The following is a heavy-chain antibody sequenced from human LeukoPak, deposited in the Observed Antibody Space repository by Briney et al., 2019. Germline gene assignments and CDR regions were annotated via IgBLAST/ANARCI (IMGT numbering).Heavy chain of an antibody. CDR2: ISVNGGAM. V-gene: IGHV3-48*03. J-gene: IGHJ2*01. Sequence: PGGSLRLSCTASGFTFSGYETTWARQAPGKGLEWMSYISVNGGAMHYADSVRGRFTTSRDDAKNSLYLHMNSLRVEDTAIYYCARKTDRLGAVGRDRYFDLWGRDTLHTVSS. CDR1: GFTFSGYE. CDR3: ARKTDRLGAVGRDRYFDL. D-gene: IGHD6-13*01.